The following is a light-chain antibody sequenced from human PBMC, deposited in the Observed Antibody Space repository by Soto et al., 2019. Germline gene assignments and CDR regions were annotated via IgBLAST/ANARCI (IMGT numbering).Light chain of an antibody. J-gene: IGKJ1*01. Sequence: EILLTQSPATLSLPPGERATLSCGASQSISSYLEWYQQKPGQAPRLLIYGASKRAVGLPARFSGSGSGTEFTLTITSLQSEDFEVYYCQQYNNWPQTFGQGTKVDIK. CDR1: QSISSY. CDR3: QQYNNWPQT. V-gene: IGKV3-15*01. CDR2: GAS.